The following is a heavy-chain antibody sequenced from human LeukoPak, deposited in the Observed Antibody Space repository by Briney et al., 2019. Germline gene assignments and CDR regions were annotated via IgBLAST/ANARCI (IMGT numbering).Heavy chain of an antibody. CDR1: GGSIISYY. CDR3: ARDGAVVPAAKGYYYMDV. J-gene: IGHJ6*03. D-gene: IGHD2-2*01. V-gene: IGHV4-59*01. Sequence: SETLSLTCTVSGGSIISYYWSWIRQPPGKGLEWIGYIYYSGSTNYNPSLKSRVTISVDTSKNQFSLKLSSVTAADTAVYYCARDGAVVPAAKGYYYMDVWGKGTTVTVSS. CDR2: IYYSGST.